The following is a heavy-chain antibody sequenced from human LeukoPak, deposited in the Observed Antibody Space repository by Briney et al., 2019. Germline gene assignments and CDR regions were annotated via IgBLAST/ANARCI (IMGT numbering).Heavy chain of an antibody. D-gene: IGHD2-21*02. CDR3: ARVKGVVTAILDY. V-gene: IGHV4-39*07. J-gene: IGHJ4*02. CDR1: GGSISSSSHY. Sequence: SETLSLTCTVSGGSISSSSHYWGWIRQPPGKGLEWIGSMYYRGSTYHNPSLKSRVTISVDTSKNQFSLKLSSVTAADTAVYYCARVKGVVTAILDYWGQGTLVTVSS. CDR2: MYYRGST.